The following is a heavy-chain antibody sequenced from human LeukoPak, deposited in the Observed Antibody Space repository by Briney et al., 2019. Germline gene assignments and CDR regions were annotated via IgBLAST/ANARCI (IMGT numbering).Heavy chain of an antibody. CDR2: ISYDGSNK. D-gene: IGHD4-17*01. J-gene: IGHJ4*02. CDR3: AKDDHGDYGYSDY. Sequence: GRSLRLSCAASGFTFSSYAMHWVRQAPGKGLEWVAVISYDGSNKYYADSVKGRFTISRDNAKNSLYLQMNSLRAEDTAVYYCAKDDHGDYGYSDYWGQGTLVTVSS. V-gene: IGHV3-30-3*01. CDR1: GFTFSSYA.